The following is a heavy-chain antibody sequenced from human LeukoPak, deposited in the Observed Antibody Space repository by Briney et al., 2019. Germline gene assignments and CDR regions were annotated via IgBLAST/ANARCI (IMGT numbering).Heavy chain of an antibody. CDR1: GGSISSGSYY. CDR3: ARNSNSGSYLFDY. J-gene: IGHJ4*02. Sequence: SETLSVTCTVPGGSISSGSYYWSWIRQPAGKGLEWIGRIYTSGSNNYNPSLKSRVTISVATSKNQFSLKLSSVTAADTAVYYCARNSNSGSYLFDYWGQGTLVTVSS. V-gene: IGHV4-61*02. CDR2: IYTSGSN. D-gene: IGHD1-26*01.